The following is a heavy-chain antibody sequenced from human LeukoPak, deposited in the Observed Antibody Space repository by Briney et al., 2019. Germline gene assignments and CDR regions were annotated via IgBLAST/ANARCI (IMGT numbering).Heavy chain of an antibody. J-gene: IGHJ6*03. V-gene: IGHV3-21*01. Sequence: GGSLRLSCAASGFTFSSYSMNWVRQAPGKGLEWVSSISSSSSYIYYADSVKGRFTISRDNAKNSLYLQMNSLRAGDTAVYYCARGSNPEDYMDVWGKGTTVTVSS. CDR2: ISSSSSYI. CDR1: GFTFSSYS. CDR3: ARGSNPEDYMDV.